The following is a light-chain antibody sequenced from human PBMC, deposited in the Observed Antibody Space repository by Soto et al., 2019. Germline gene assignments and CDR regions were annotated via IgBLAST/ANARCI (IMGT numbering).Light chain of an antibody. CDR2: DAS. V-gene: IGKV1-5*01. CDR1: QRISSW. Sequence: DIQMTQSPSTLSASVGDRVTITCRASQRISSWLAWYQQKPGKAPKVLIYDASSLESGVPSRFSGSGSGTEFTLTISRLEPEDFAVYYCQQYGSSGTFGQGTKVDIK. CDR3: QQYGSSGT. J-gene: IGKJ1*01.